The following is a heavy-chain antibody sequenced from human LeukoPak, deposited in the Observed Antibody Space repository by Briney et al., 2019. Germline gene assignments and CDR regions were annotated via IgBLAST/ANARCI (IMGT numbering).Heavy chain of an antibody. CDR2: IKEDGSEK. V-gene: IGHV3-7*04. Sequence: GGSLGLSCAASGFSFGSYWMNWVRQAPGKGLEWVANIKEDGSEKYYVDSVRGRFTISRDNAKSSLFLQMNSLRADDTAVYYCARAYSNIWYNCFDPWGQGTLVTVSS. CDR1: GFSFGSYW. J-gene: IGHJ5*02. D-gene: IGHD6-13*01. CDR3: ARAYSNIWYNCFDP.